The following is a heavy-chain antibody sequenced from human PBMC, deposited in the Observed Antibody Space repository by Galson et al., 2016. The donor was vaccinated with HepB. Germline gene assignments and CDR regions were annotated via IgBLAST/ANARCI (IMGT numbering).Heavy chain of an antibody. CDR3: ARGAVPAARGYGRSDY. J-gene: IGHJ4*02. CDR1: GGSISSSGSY. CDR2: IYHSGST. D-gene: IGHD2-2*01. V-gene: IGHV4-39*01. Sequence: ETLSLTCTVSGGSISSSGSYWGWIRRPPGKGLEWVGNIYHSGSTFYNPSLKSRVTISVDTSKDQFFLKLSSVTAADTAVYYCARGAVPAARGYGRSDYWGQGTLVIVSS.